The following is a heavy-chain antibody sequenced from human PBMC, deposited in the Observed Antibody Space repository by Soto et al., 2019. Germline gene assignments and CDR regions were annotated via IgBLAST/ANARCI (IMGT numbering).Heavy chain of an antibody. V-gene: IGHV3-66*01. CDR1: GFTVSSNY. D-gene: IGHD2-15*01. Sequence: EVQLVESGGGLVQPGGSLRLSCAASGFTVSSNYMSWVRQAPGKGLEWVSVIYSGGSTYYADSVKGRFTISRDNSKNSLYLQMNSLRAEDTAVYYCARDGQYCSGGSCYSLFAFDIWGQGTMVTVSS. CDR3: ARDGQYCSGGSCYSLFAFDI. CDR2: IYSGGST. J-gene: IGHJ3*02.